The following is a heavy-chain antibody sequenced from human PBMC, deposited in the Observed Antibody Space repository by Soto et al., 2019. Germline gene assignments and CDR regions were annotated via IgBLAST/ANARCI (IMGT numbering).Heavy chain of an antibody. CDR1: GGSISRYY. D-gene: IGHD6-19*01. Sequence: QVQLQESGPGLVKPSETLSLTCTVSGGSISRYYWSWIRQAPGKGLEWIGYIYYSGSTNYNPSLKSRVTISVDTSKNQFSLKLSSVIAADTAVYYCARSPLYSSGLVGYFFYYGLDVWGQGTTVTVSS. J-gene: IGHJ6*02. V-gene: IGHV4-59*08. CDR2: IYYSGST. CDR3: ARSPLYSSGLVGYFFYYGLDV.